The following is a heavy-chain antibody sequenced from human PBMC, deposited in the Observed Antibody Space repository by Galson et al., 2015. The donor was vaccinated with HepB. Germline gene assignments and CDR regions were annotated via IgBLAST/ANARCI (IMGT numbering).Heavy chain of an antibody. V-gene: IGHV3-23*01. CDR1: RFTFSTYA. CDR3: AKDDGWGYFDY. D-gene: IGHD3-16*01. Sequence: SLRLSCAASRFTFSTYAMSWVRQAPGKGPEWVSGISGSGDDTYYADSVKGRFTISRDNSKNTLNLQMSSLRAEDTAVYYCAKDDGWGYFDYWGQGALVSVSS. CDR2: ISGSGDDT. J-gene: IGHJ4*02.